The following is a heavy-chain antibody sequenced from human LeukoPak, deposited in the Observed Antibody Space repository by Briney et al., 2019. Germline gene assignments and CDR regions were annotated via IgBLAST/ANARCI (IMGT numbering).Heavy chain of an antibody. CDR3: AKCELGMSDFDY. CDR2: ISGSGGST. CDR1: GFTFSSYA. V-gene: IGHV3-23*01. D-gene: IGHD7-27*01. Sequence: GSLRLSCAASGFTFSSYAMSWVRQAPGKGLEWVSAISGSGGSTYYADSVKGRFTISRDNSKNTLYLQMNSLRAEDTAVYYCAKCELGMSDFDYWGQGTLVTVSS. J-gene: IGHJ4*02.